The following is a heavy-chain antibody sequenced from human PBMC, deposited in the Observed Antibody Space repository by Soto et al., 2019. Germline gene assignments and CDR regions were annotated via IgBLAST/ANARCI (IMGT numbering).Heavy chain of an antibody. J-gene: IGHJ5*02. CDR2: INPNSGGT. CDR1: GYTFTGYY. Sequence: ASVKVSCKASGYTFTGYYMHWVRQAPGQGLEWMGWINPNSGGTNYAQKFQGRVTMTRDTSISTACMELSRLRSDDTAVYYCARAEDTAMVGRWFDPWGQGTMVTVSS. V-gene: IGHV1-2*02. CDR3: ARAEDTAMVGRWFDP. D-gene: IGHD5-18*01.